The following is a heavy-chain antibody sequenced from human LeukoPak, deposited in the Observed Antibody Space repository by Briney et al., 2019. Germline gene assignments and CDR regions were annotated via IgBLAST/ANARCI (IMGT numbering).Heavy chain of an antibody. D-gene: IGHD3-16*01. CDR3: GRDPSPHPFGGGMDV. CDR2: ISYDGSNK. Sequence: GGPLRLSGAASGFTFSSYAMHWVRQAPGKGLEWVAVISYDGSNKYYADSVKGRFTISRDNSKNTLYLQMNSLRAEDTAVYYCGRDPSPHPFGGGMDVWGQGTTVTVSS. V-gene: IGHV3-30-3*01. CDR1: GFTFSSYA. J-gene: IGHJ6*02.